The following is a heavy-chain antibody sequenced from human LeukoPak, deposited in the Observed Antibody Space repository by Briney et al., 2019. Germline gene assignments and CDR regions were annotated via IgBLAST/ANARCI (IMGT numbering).Heavy chain of an antibody. Sequence: SETLSLTCTVSGGSISSYYWSWIRQSPGKGLEWIGSIYRSGSTYYNPSLKSRVTISIDTSKNQFSLKLNSVTAADTAVYYCAKVWGSYRYAPNHFDYWGQGTLVTVSS. J-gene: IGHJ4*02. CDR3: AKVWGSYRYAPNHFDY. V-gene: IGHV4-59*04. D-gene: IGHD3-16*02. CDR1: GGSISSYY. CDR2: IYRSGST.